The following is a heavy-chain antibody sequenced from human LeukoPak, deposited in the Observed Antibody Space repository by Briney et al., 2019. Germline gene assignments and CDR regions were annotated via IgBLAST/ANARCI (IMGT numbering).Heavy chain of an antibody. CDR2: ISAYNGNT. CDR3: ARVACSSTSCPPDY. CDR1: GYTFTSYG. D-gene: IGHD2-2*01. J-gene: IGHJ4*02. Sequence: ASVKVSCKASGYTFTSYGISWVRQAPGQGLEWMGWISAYNGNTNYAQKLQGRVTMTTDTSTSTAYMELRSLRSDDTAVYYCARVACSSTSCPPDYWGQGTLVTASS. V-gene: IGHV1-18*01.